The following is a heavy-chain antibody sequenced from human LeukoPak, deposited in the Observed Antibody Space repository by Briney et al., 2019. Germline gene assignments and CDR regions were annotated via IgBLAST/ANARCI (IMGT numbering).Heavy chain of an antibody. CDR2: ISSSSSTI. CDR1: GFTFSSYS. D-gene: IGHD3-3*02. V-gene: IGHV3-48*01. J-gene: IGHJ4*02. CDR3: TTEHFSDSRAPWDG. Sequence: GGSLRLSCAASGFTFSSYSMNWVRQAPGKGLEWVSYISSSSSTIYYADSVKGRFTISRDNAKNSLYLQMNSPKTEDTAVYYCTTEHFSDSRAPWDGWGQGTLVTVSS.